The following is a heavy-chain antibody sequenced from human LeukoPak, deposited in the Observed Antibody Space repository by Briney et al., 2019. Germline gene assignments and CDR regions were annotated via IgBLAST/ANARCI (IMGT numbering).Heavy chain of an antibody. CDR3: ARAQWLVFNWFDP. J-gene: IGHJ5*02. CDR1: GGTFSSYA. CDR2: IIPIFGTA. V-gene: IGHV1-69*13. Sequence: SVKVSCKASGGTFSSYAISWVRQAPGQGLEWMGGIIPIFGTANYAQKFQGRVTITADESTSTAYMELSGLRSEDTAVCYCARAQWLVFNWFDPWGQGTLVTVSS. D-gene: IGHD6-19*01.